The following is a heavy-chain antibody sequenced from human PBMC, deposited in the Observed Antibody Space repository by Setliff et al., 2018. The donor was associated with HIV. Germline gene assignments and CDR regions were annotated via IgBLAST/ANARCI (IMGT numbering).Heavy chain of an antibody. CDR3: ARGGDYNFWAGYWT. Sequence: FTCTVYGGSFTGYYWTWIRQPPGKGLEWIGEINHSGSTNYNPSLESRVTISVDTSKKHFSLRPTSVTAADTAVYFCARGGDYNFWAGYWTWGQGTLVTVSS. CDR2: INHSGST. J-gene: IGHJ5*02. V-gene: IGHV4-34*01. D-gene: IGHD3-3*01. CDR1: GGSFTGYY.